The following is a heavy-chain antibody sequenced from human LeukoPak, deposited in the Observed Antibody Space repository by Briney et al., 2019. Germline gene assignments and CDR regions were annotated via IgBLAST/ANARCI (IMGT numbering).Heavy chain of an antibody. Sequence: ASVKVSCKASGGTFSSYAISRVRQAPGQGLEWMGGIIPIFGTANYAQKFQGRVTITADESTSTAYMELSSLRSEDTAVYYCASAKTTYSSGWYYYYMDVWGKGTTVTVSS. V-gene: IGHV1-69*13. CDR1: GGTFSSYA. CDR3: ASAKTTYSSGWYYYYMDV. D-gene: IGHD6-19*01. J-gene: IGHJ6*03. CDR2: IIPIFGTA.